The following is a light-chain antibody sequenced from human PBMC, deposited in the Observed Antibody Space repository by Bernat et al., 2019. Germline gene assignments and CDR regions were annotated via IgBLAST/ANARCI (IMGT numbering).Light chain of an antibody. CDR2: PDS. Sequence: SYVLTQPPSVSVAPGQTATITCGGNNIGTKSVNWYQQKPGQAPVLVMYPDSGRPSGIPERISGSNSGNTATLTISRVEAGDEADYYCQVWDSNSDHYVFGPGSKVTVL. CDR1: NIGTKS. J-gene: IGLJ1*01. V-gene: IGLV3-21*02. CDR3: QVWDSNSDHYV.